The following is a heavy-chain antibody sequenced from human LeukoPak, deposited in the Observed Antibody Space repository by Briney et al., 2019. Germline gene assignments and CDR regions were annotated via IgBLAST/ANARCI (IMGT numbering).Heavy chain of an antibody. Sequence: GASVKVSCTASGYTFTSYGINWVRQATGQGLEWMGWMNPNSGNTGYAQKFQGRVTMTRSTSISTAYMELSSLRFDDTAVYYCARDFAWGSGGAPIDDNWLDPWGQGTLVTVSS. CDR1: GYTFTSYG. CDR2: MNPNSGNT. D-gene: IGHD7-27*01. CDR3: ARDFAWGSGGAPIDDNWLDP. J-gene: IGHJ5*02. V-gene: IGHV1-8*02.